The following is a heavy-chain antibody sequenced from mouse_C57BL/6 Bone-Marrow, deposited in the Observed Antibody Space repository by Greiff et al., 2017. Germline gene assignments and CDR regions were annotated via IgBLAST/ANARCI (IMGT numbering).Heavy chain of an antibody. CDR3: AREGFLLWSAY. V-gene: IGHV1-64*01. D-gene: IGHD2-1*01. Sequence: VQLQQSGAELVKPGASVKLSCKASGYTFTSYWMHWVKQRPGQGLEWIGMIHPNSGSTNYNEKFKSKATLTVDKSSSTAYMQLSSLTSEDSAVYYCAREGFLLWSAYWGQGTLVTVSA. CDR1: GYTFTSYW. CDR2: IHPNSGST. J-gene: IGHJ3*01.